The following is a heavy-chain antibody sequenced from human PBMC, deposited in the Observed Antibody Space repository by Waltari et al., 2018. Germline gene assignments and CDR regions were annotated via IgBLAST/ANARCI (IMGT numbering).Heavy chain of an antibody. CDR3: ARGDGYNLGDY. Sequence: QVQLVQSGAEVKKPGASVKVSCKASGYTFTSYAMHWVRQTPGQRLEWMGWINAGNGNTKYSQKFQGRVTITRDTSASTAYMELSSLRSEDTAVYYCARGDGYNLGDYWGQGTLVTVSS. CDR2: INAGNGNT. D-gene: IGHD5-12*01. V-gene: IGHV1-3*01. CDR1: GYTFTSYA. J-gene: IGHJ4*02.